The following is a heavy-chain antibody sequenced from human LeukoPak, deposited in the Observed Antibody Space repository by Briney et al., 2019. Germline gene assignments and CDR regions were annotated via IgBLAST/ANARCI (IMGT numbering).Heavy chain of an antibody. J-gene: IGHJ2*01. V-gene: IGHV4-30-4*01. D-gene: IGHD3-10*01. CDR2: IYYSGST. Sequence: KDLEWIGSIYYSGSTYYNPSLKSRVTISVDTSKNQFSLKLSSVTAADTAVYYCARGERYYGSGSYSSWYFDLWGRGTLVTVSS. CDR3: ARGERYYGSGSYSSWYFDL.